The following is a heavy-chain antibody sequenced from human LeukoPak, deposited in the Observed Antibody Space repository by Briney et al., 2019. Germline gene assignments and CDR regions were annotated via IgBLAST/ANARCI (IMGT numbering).Heavy chain of an antibody. V-gene: IGHV1-46*01. J-gene: IGHJ4*02. CDR2: INPSGGST. CDR3: ARLIRYYDFWSGYYLDY. CDR1: GYTFTSYY. D-gene: IGHD3-3*01. Sequence: GASVKVSCKASGYTFTSYYMHWVRQAPGQGLEWMGIINPSGGSTSYAQKFQGRVTMTRDMSTSTVYMELSSLRSEDTAVYYCARLIRYYDFWSGYYLDYWGQGTLVTVSS.